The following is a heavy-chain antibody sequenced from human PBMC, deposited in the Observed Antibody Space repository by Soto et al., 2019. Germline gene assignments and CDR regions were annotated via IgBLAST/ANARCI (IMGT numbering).Heavy chain of an antibody. Sequence: QVQLVESGGGVVQPGRSLRLSCAASGFTFSSYGMHWVRQAPGKGLEWVAAIWYDGSNKYYADSVKGRFTISSDISKNTLYLQMNSPRAEDTAVYYCARDQGGYCTNGVCYSAGFDYWGQGTLVTVCS. D-gene: IGHD2-8*01. V-gene: IGHV3-33*01. J-gene: IGHJ4*02. CDR3: ARDQGGYCTNGVCYSAGFDY. CDR2: IWYDGSNK. CDR1: GFTFSSYG.